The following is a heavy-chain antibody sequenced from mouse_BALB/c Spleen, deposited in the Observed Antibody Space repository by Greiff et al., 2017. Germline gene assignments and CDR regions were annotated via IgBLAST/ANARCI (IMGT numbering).Heavy chain of an antibody. CDR2: ISNGGGST. D-gene: IGHD1-1*01. CDR1: GFTFSSYT. Sequence: DVMLVESGGGLVQPGGSLKLSCAASGFTFSSYTMSWVRQTPEKRLEWVAYISNGGGSTYYPDTVKGRFTISRDNAKNTLYLQMSSLKSEDTAMYYCARVAPYAMDYWGQGTSVTVSS. V-gene: IGHV5-12-2*01. CDR3: ARVAPYAMDY. J-gene: IGHJ4*01.